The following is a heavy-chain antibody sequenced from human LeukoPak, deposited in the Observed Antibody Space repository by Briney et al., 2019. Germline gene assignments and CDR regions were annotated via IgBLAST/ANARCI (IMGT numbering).Heavy chain of an antibody. CDR2: IYYSGST. D-gene: IGHD4-17*01. J-gene: IGHJ4*02. Sequence: PSETLSLTCTVSGGSISSYYWSWIRQPPGKGLEWIGYIYYSGSTNYNPSLKSRVTISVDTSKNQFPLKLSSVTAADTAVYYCARTSEVTTDGGIDYWGQGTLVTVSS. V-gene: IGHV4-59*01. CDR1: GGSISSYY. CDR3: ARTSEVTTDGGIDY.